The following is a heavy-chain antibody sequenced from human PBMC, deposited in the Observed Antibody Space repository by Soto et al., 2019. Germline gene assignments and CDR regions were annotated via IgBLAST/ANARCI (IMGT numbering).Heavy chain of an antibody. Sequence: EVQLVESGGGLVQPGGSLRLSCAASGFTVSGHYMNWVRQAPGKGLEWVSVIYSGGTTYYANSVTGRFTISRDNFRNTVYLQMNSLRVEDTAVYYCARDRTPSDYRTSGALGLWGQGTLVSVSS. J-gene: IGHJ4*02. V-gene: IGHV3-66*01. CDR1: GFTVSGHY. D-gene: IGHD6-6*01. CDR2: IYSGGTT. CDR3: ARDRTPSDYRTSGALGL.